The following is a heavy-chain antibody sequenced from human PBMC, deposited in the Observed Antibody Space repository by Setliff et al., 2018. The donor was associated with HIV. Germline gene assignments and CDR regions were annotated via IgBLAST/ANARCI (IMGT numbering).Heavy chain of an antibody. CDR3: ARAMSSSWYIDGFDI. D-gene: IGHD6-13*01. V-gene: IGHV4-39*07. CDR2: IYFSGST. J-gene: IGHJ3*02. Sequence: SETLSLTCTVSGGSISSSSHYWGWIRQPPGKGLEWIGSIYFSGSTYYNPSLKSQVTISVDTSKNRLSLKLSSVTAADAAVYYCARAMSSSWYIDGFDIWGQGTVVTVSS. CDR1: GGSISSSSHY.